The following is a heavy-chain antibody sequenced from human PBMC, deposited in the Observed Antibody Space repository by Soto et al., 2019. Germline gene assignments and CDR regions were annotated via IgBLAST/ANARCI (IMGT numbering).Heavy chain of an antibody. J-gene: IGHJ3*02. CDR1: GFTFSSYS. CDR3: ARASLWFGEINDAFDI. V-gene: IGHV3-48*01. D-gene: IGHD3-10*01. Sequence: GGSLRLSCAASGFTFSSYSMNWVRQAPGKGLEWVSYISSSSSTIYYADSVKGRFTISRDNAKNSLYLQMNSLRAEDTAVYYCARASLWFGEINDAFDIWGQGTMVTVSS. CDR2: ISSSSSTI.